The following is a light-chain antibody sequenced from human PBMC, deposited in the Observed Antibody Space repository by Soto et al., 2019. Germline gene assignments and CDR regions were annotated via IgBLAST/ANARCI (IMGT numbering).Light chain of an antibody. J-gene: IGKJ4*01. CDR3: QHFDDSLI. Sequence: EVVLTQSPGTLSLSPGERATLSCRASQSVDSSTLAWYQQKPGQAPRLLISGASKRATGTPDSFSGSGSGTDFTLTISRLEPEDFAVYFCQHFDDSLIFGGGTQVEMK. CDR1: QSVDSST. V-gene: IGKV3-20*01. CDR2: GAS.